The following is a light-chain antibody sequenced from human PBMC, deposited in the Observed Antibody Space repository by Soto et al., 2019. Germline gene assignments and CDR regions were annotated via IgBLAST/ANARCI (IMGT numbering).Light chain of an antibody. V-gene: IGLV2-14*01. CDR1: SSDVGGYNY. CDR2: EVS. Sequence: QSALTQPASVSGSPGQSITISCTGTSSDVGGYNYVSWYQQYPGKAPQLMIYEVSNRPSGVSNRFSGSKSGNTASLTISGLQAEDEADYYCSSYTSGSTLVVFGGGTKVTVL. CDR3: SSYTSGSTLVV. J-gene: IGLJ2*01.